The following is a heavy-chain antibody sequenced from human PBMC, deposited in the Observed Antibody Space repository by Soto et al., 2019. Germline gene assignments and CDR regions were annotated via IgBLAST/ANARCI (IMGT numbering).Heavy chain of an antibody. J-gene: IGHJ6*02. CDR3: SGCSGGACHQNYGMDV. CDR1: GFTFSTCT. V-gene: IGHV3-21*01. D-gene: IGHD2-15*01. Sequence: EVHLVESGGGLVKPGGSLRLSCAVSGFTFSTCTMNWVRQAPWKGLEWVSSISPSTSHIYYADSVKGRFTISRDNAKNSLFLQMNSLRAEDTAVYYCSGCSGGACHQNYGMDVWGQGTPVTVSS. CDR2: ISPSTSHI.